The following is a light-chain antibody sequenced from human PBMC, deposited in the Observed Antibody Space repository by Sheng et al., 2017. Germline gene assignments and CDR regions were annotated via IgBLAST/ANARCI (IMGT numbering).Light chain of an antibody. CDR3: QQSYSLASWT. J-gene: IGKJ1*01. V-gene: IGKV1-39*01. CDR2: VAS. Sequence: DIQLTQSPSSLSASVGDRVTITCRASQSISNYLNWYQQKPGKPPKVLIYVASNLQSGVPPRFSGSGSGTDFTLTISSLQPEDFATYFCQQSYSLASWTFGQGTKGGNQT. CDR1: QSISNY.